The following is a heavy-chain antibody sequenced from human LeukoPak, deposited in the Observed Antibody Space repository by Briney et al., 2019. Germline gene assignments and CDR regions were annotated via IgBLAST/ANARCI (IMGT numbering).Heavy chain of an antibody. CDR2: INSDGSWT. CDR3: VSFYEAY. CDR1: GNYW. V-gene: IGHV3-74*01. Sequence: GGSLRLSCAASGNYWMHWVRQAPGKGLVWVSHINSDGSWTSYADSVKGRFTISKDNAKNTVYLQMNNLRAEDTAVYYCVSFYEAYWGRGTLVTVSS. D-gene: IGHD2/OR15-2a*01. J-gene: IGHJ4*02.